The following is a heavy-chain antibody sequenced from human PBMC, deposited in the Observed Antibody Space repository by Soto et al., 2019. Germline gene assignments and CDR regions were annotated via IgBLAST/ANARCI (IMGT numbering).Heavy chain of an antibody. Sequence: QVPLVQSGAEVKRTGSSVKVSCEASGGTSTIYTITWVRQAPGQGLAWMGRIVPMLGITNYGRNFQGRATFTADTSTGTAYMELSSLRFDDTAMYYCATEKSGAGRVGVFHWCPGTQVTVSS. D-gene: IGHD1-26*01. CDR2: IVPMLGIT. V-gene: IGHV1-69*08. CDR1: GGTSTIYT. J-gene: IGHJ4*02. CDR3: ATEKSGAGRVGVFH.